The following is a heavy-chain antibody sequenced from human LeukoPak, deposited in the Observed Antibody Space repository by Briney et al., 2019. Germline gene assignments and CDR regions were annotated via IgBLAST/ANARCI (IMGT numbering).Heavy chain of an antibody. D-gene: IGHD3-22*01. CDR1: GYSISSGYY. Sequence: SETLSLTCAVSGYSISSGYYWGWLRQPPGKGLEWIGSSYHSGSTYYNPSVKSRVTISVDTSKNQFYLKLSSVTAADTAVYYCARYARYYYDSSGYYYFYYFDYWGQGTLVTVSS. CDR2: SYHSGST. CDR3: ARYARYYYDSSGYYYFYYFDY. J-gene: IGHJ4*02. V-gene: IGHV4-38-2*01.